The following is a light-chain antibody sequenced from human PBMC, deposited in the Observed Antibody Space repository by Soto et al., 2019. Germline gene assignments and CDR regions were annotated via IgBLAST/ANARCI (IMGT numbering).Light chain of an antibody. CDR1: QSVTSNY. Sequence: EIVLTQPPGTLSLSPGERATLSCRASQSVTSNYLAWYQQKPGQAPRLLIYGASNWATGVPDRFSGRGSGTDFTLTISRLEPEDFAVYYCQQYGNSPLTFGGGSKVDI. J-gene: IGKJ4*01. V-gene: IGKV3-20*01. CDR3: QQYGNSPLT. CDR2: GAS.